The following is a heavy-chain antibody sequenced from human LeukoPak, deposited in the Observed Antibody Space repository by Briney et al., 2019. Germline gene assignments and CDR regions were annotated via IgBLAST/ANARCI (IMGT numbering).Heavy chain of an antibody. V-gene: IGHV4-31*03. D-gene: IGHD4-17*01. CDR2: IYYSGST. CDR1: GGSISSGGYY. CDR3: ARDPYGDYPDY. Sequence: SQTLSLTCTVSGGSISSGGYYWSWIRQHPGKGLEWIGYIYYSGSTYYNPSHKSRVTISVDTSKNQFSLKLSSVTAADTAVYYCARDPYGDYPDYWGQGTLVTVSS. J-gene: IGHJ4*02.